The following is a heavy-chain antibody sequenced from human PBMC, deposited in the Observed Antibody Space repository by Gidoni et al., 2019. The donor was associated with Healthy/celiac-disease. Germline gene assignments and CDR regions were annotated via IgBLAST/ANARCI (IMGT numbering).Heavy chain of an antibody. CDR3: ARLQLGHYFDY. J-gene: IGHJ4*02. Sequence: QLQRQESGPGLVTPSETLSLTCTVSGGSISSSSYYWGWIRQPPGKGLEWIGSIYYSGSTYYNPSLKSRVTISVDTSKNQFSLKLSSVTAADTAVYYCARLQLGHYFDYWGQGTLVTVSS. V-gene: IGHV4-39*01. D-gene: IGHD1-1*01. CDR1: GGSISSSSYY. CDR2: IYYSGST.